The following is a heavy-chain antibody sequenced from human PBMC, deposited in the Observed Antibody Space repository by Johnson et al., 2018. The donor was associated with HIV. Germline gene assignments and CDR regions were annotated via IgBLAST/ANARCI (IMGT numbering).Heavy chain of an antibody. CDR1: GFTFSSFA. CDR3: AKTCGGDCWGAFDI. V-gene: IGHV3-30*04. J-gene: IGHJ3*02. Sequence: QVQLVESGGGLVKPGRSLRLSCAASGFTFSSFAMHWVRQAPGKGLEWVAVISYDGSNKNYADSVKGRFSISRDNSKNTLHLQMNSLRAEDTAVYYCAKTCGGDCWGAFDIWGQGTMVTVSS. D-gene: IGHD2-21*01. CDR2: ISYDGSNK.